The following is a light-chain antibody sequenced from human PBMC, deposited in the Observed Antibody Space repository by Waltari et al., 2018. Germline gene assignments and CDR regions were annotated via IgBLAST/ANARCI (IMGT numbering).Light chain of an antibody. Sequence: EIVLTQSPGTLSLSPGESATLSCRASPSIGIYLAWYQQKPGQAPRLLMYHASSRATGIPDRFSGSGSGTDFSLTISRLEPEDFAVYYCQKYESLPATFGQGTKVEIK. CDR3: QKYESLPAT. CDR1: PSIGIY. J-gene: IGKJ1*01. V-gene: IGKV3-20*01. CDR2: HAS.